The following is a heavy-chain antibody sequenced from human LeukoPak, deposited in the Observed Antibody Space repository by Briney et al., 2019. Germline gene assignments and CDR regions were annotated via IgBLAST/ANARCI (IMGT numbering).Heavy chain of an antibody. Sequence: SGPTLVNPTQTLTLTCAFSGFSLSTSGVGVGWIRQPPGKAPEWLALIYWDEDKRYSPSLKSRLTITKDTSKNQVVLTMTNVDPLDTATYYCANRRGTSGWSEGYFDYWGQGTLVTVS. D-gene: IGHD6-19*01. CDR1: GFSLSTSGVG. CDR3: ANRRGTSGWSEGYFDY. J-gene: IGHJ4*02. V-gene: IGHV2-5*02. CDR2: IYWDEDK.